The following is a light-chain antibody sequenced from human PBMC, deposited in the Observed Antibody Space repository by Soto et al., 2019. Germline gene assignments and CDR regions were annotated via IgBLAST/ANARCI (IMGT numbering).Light chain of an antibody. Sequence: EIGLTQSPGTLSLSPGERSTLSCRSSQSVSSSYLAWYQQKPGQAPRLLIYGASSRATGIPDRFSGSGSGTDFTLTISSLQPEDFATYYCQQANSFPWTFGQGTKVDIK. CDR3: QQANSFPWT. J-gene: IGKJ1*01. CDR2: GAS. V-gene: IGKV3-20*01. CDR1: QSVSSSY.